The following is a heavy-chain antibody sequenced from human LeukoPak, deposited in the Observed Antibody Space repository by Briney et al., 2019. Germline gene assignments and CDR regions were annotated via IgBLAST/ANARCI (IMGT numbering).Heavy chain of an antibody. CDR2: IYTSGST. V-gene: IGHV4-61*02. D-gene: IGHD3-3*01. CDR3: ARGLLILRFLAPDAFDI. CDR1: GGSISSGSYY. J-gene: IGHJ3*02. Sequence: SETLSLTCTVSGGSISSGSYYWSWIRQPAGKGLEWIGRIYTSGSTNYNPSLKCRVTISVDTSKNQFSLKLSSVTAADTAVYYCARGLLILRFLAPDAFDIWGQGTMVTVSS.